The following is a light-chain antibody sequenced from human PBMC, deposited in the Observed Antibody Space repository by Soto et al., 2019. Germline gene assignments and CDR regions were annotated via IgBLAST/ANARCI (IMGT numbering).Light chain of an antibody. V-gene: IGLV2-14*03. Sequence: QSALTQPASVSGSPGQSITISCTGTSSDVGAYNYVSWYQQHPGKAPKLLIYDVDTRPSGISNRFSASKSANTASLTISGLQAEDEADYYCTSFSIFSTVLFGGGTKLPS. CDR1: SSDVGAYNY. CDR3: TSFSIFSTVL. J-gene: IGLJ2*01. CDR2: DVD.